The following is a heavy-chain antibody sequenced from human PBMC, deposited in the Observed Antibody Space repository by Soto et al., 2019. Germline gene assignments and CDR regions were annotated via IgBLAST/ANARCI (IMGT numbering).Heavy chain of an antibody. Sequence: EVQLVQSGAEVKKPGESLKISCKGSGYSFTSYWIGWVRQMPGKGLEWMGIIYPGDSDTRYSPSFQGQVTISADKSISTAYLQWSSLKASDTAMYYCARHITGNYDFWSGYFGDKNYYYYGMDVWGQGTTVTVSS. D-gene: IGHD3-3*01. CDR1: GYSFTSYW. CDR3: ARHITGNYDFWSGYFGDKNYYYYGMDV. V-gene: IGHV5-51*01. J-gene: IGHJ6*02. CDR2: IYPGDSDT.